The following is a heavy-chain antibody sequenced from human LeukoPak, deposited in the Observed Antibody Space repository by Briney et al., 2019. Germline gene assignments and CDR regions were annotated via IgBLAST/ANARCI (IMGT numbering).Heavy chain of an antibody. CDR1: GGSISSGGYS. J-gene: IGHJ4*02. CDR2: IYHSGST. CDR3: ARGGPEAAGYFDY. V-gene: IGHV4-30-2*01. D-gene: IGHD6-13*01. Sequence: PSETLSLTCAVSGGSISSGGYSWSWIRQPPGKGLEWIGYIYHSGSTYYNPSLKSRVTISVDRSKNQFSLKLSSVTAADTAVYYCARGGPEAAGYFDYWGQGTLATVSS.